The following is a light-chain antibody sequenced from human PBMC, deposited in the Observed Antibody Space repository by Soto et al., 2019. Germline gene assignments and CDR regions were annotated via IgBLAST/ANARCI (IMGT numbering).Light chain of an antibody. J-gene: IGKJ1*01. CDR3: QQSSKWPRT. CDR2: DAS. Sequence: DIQMTQSPSTLSASVGDRVTITCRASQSISSWLAWYQQKPGKAPRLLIYDASSLESGVPSRFSGSGSGTEFTLTISSLQPDDFATYYCQQSSKWPRTFGQGTKVDIK. V-gene: IGKV1-5*01. CDR1: QSISSW.